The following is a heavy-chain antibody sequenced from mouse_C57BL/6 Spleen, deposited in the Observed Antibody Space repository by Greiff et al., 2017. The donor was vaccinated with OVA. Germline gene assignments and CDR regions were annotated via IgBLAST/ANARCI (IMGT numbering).Heavy chain of an antibody. J-gene: IGHJ2*01. D-gene: IGHD2-5*01. Sequence: VQLQQSGTVLARPGASVKMSCKPSGYTFTSYWMHWVKQRPGQGLEWIGAIYPGNSDTSYNQKFKGKAKLTAVTSASTAYMELSSLTNEDSAVYYCTTMEGYYSNYLDYWGQGTTLTVSS. CDR2: IYPGNSDT. CDR3: TTMEGYYSNYLDY. V-gene: IGHV1-5*01. CDR1: GYTFTSYW.